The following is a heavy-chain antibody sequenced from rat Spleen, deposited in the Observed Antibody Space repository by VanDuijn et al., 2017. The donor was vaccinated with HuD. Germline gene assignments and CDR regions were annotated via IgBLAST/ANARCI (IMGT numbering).Heavy chain of an antibody. Sequence: EVQLVESGGGLVQPGRSMKLSCAASGFTFSNYGMAWVRQAPKKGLEWVAYISYDGGSTYYRDPVKGRFNISRENAKSTIYLQMDSLRSEDTATYYCTTGIRGTLDYWGQVVMVTVSS. V-gene: IGHV5-20*01. CDR3: TTGIRGTLDY. CDR1: GFTFSNYG. J-gene: IGHJ2*01. D-gene: IGHD4-3*01. CDR2: ISYDGGST.